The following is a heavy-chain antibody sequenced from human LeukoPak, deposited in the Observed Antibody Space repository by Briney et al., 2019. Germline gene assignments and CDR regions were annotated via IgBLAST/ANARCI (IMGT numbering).Heavy chain of an antibody. CDR3: ARELGDPYYYYYGMDV. V-gene: IGHV3-30-3*01. CDR1: GFTFSSYW. CDR2: VSYNGNSK. Sequence: GGSLRLSCAASGFTFSSYWMHWVRQAPGKGLEWVAVVSYNGNSKYYADSVKGRFTISRDNSKNTLYLQMNSLRAEDTAVYYCARELGDPYYYYYGMDVWGQGTTVTVSS. J-gene: IGHJ6*02. D-gene: IGHD2-21*02.